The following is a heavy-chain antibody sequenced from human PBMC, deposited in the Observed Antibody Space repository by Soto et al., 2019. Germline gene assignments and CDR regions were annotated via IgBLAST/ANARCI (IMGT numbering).Heavy chain of an antibody. J-gene: IGHJ4*02. D-gene: IGHD4-17*01. CDR3: AKDRAAYMTTQTLDY. Sequence: GGSLRLSCAASGFTFSSYAMSWVRQAPGKGLEWVSAISGSGGSTYYADSVKGRFTISRDNSKNTLYLQMNSLRAEDTAVYYCAKDRAAYMTTQTLDYWGQGTLVTVSS. CDR2: ISGSGGST. CDR1: GFTFSSYA. V-gene: IGHV3-23*01.